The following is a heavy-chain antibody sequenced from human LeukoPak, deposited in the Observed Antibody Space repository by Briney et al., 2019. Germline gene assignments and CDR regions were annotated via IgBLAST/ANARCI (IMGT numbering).Heavy chain of an antibody. Sequence: PGGSLRLSCAASGFTFSNYAMSWVRQAPGKGLEWVSAISGSGGSTYYADSVKGRFTISRDNSKNTLYLQMNSLRAEDTAVYYCAKPVHCSSTSCASAPYYYYMDVWGKGTTVTVSS. CDR2: ISGSGGST. V-gene: IGHV3-23*01. CDR1: GFTFSNYA. CDR3: AKPVHCSSTSCASAPYYYYMDV. J-gene: IGHJ6*03. D-gene: IGHD2-2*01.